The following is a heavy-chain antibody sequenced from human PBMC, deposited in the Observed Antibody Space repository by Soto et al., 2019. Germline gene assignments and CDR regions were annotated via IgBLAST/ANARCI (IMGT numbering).Heavy chain of an antibody. V-gene: IGHV4-4*07. J-gene: IGHJ6*02. Sequence: PSETLSLTCTVSGTSISSYYWSWIRQPAGKGLEWIGRIYTSASINYNPSLRGRVTLSVDTSTNQVSLKLASVTAADTAVYYCARDREAGYNFYYGMDVWGQGTTVTVSS. CDR2: IYTSASI. D-gene: IGHD6-19*01. CDR1: GTSISSYY. CDR3: ARDREAGYNFYYGMDV.